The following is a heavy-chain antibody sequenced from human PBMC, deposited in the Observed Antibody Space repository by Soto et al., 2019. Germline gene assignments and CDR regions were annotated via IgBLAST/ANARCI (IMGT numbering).Heavy chain of an antibody. CDR2: IGTAGDT. CDR3: ARGQEVGAHFFDS. D-gene: IGHD2-15*01. J-gene: IGHJ4*02. CDR1: GFTFSGFD. Sequence: GGSLRLSCEASGFTFSGFDMHWVRQPTGKGLEWVSTIGTAGDTYYAVSVKGRFTISRDNAKNSLSLQMNSLRAGDTAVYFCARGQEVGAHFFDSWGQGTQVT. V-gene: IGHV3-13*01.